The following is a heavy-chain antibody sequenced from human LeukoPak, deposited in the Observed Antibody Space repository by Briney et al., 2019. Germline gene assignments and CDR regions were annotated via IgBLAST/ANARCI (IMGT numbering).Heavy chain of an antibody. CDR3: ERDRWQRLVAHYFDY. Sequence: VGTLRLSCAVSGFTFSSYAMHWVRQAPGPGRGGVGVMSYDGSNKYYADSVHGRFTISTDNSQNTLYLRMTSLTAQDTAVYYCERDRWQRLVAHYFDYWGQGTLVTVSS. J-gene: IGHJ4*02. D-gene: IGHD6-19*01. CDR2: MSYDGSNK. V-gene: IGHV3-30*04. CDR1: GFTFSSYA.